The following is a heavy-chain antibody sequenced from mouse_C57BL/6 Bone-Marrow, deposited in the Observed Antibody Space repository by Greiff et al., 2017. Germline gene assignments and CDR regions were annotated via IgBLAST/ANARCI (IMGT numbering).Heavy chain of an antibody. CDR3: ARSNYGNTFAY. D-gene: IGHD1-1*01. Sequence: QVQLKQSGPELVKPGASVKISCKASGYAFSSSWMNWVKQRPGKGLEWIGRIYPGDGDTNYNGKFKGKATLTADKSSSTAYMQLSSLTSEDSAVYFCARSNYGNTFAYWGQGTLVTVSA. V-gene: IGHV1-82*01. CDR1: GYAFSSSW. J-gene: IGHJ3*01. CDR2: IYPGDGDT.